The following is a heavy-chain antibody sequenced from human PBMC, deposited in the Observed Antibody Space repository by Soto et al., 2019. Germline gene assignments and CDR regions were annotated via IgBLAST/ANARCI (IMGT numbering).Heavy chain of an antibody. V-gene: IGHV3-30-3*01. J-gene: IGHJ6*02. D-gene: IGHD3-16*01. Sequence: GGSLRLSCAASGFTFSSYAMHWVRQAPGKGLEWVAVISYDGSNKYYADSVKGRFTISRDNSKNTLYLQMNSLRAEDTAVYYCARGMLPWGGYYYYYGMDVWGQGTTVTVSS. CDR2: ISYDGSNK. CDR1: GFTFSSYA. CDR3: ARGMLPWGGYYYYYGMDV.